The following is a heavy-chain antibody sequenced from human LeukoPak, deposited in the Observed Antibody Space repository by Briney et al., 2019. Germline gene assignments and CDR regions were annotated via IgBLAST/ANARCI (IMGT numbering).Heavy chain of an antibody. CDR1: GYSFTSYW. Sequence: GESLKISCKGSGYSFTSYWIGWVRQMPGKGLEWMGIIYPGDSDTRYSPSFQGQVTISADESISTAYLQWSSLKASDTAMYYCARAGGSGWLYYYYGMDVWGQGTTVTVSS. CDR3: ARAGGSGWLYYYYGMDV. V-gene: IGHV5-51*01. CDR2: IYPGDSDT. D-gene: IGHD6-19*01. J-gene: IGHJ6*02.